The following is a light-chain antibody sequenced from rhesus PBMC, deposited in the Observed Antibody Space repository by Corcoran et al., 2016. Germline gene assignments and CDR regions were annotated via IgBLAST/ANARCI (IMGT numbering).Light chain of an antibody. CDR2: KVS. Sequence: DVVMTQSPLALPITPGQPASISCRSSQSLVHSNVNTYLRWFQQKPGQPPSLLIYKVSNRYSGVPDRFSGSGAGTEVTLKISRVEAEDVGVYYCMQYTHIPRTFGQGTKVEIK. J-gene: IGKJ1*01. V-gene: IGKV2-65*01. CDR3: MQYTHIPRT. CDR1: QSLVHSNVNTY.